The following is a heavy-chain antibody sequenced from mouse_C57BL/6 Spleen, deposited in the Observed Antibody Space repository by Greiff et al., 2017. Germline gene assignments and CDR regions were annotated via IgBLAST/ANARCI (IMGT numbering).Heavy chain of an antibody. CDR3: ARWGDYDGYFDY. Sequence: QVQLQQSGAELVKPGASVKISCKASGYAFSSYWMNWVKQRPGKGLEWIGQIYPGDGDTNYNGKFKGKATLTADKSSSTAYMQLSSLTSEDSAVYFCARWGDYDGYFDYWGQGTTLTVSS. D-gene: IGHD2-4*01. CDR2: IYPGDGDT. J-gene: IGHJ2*01. V-gene: IGHV1-80*01. CDR1: GYAFSSYW.